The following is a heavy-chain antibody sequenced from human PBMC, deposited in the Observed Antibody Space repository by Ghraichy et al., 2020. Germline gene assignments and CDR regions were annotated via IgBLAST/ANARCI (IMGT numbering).Heavy chain of an antibody. V-gene: IGHV3-21*01. CDR2: ISSSGNYI. J-gene: IGHJ4*02. Sequence: GGSLRLSCAASGFTFRIYSMNWVRQAPGKGLEWVSSISSSGNYIYYADSVKGRFTISRDNATNSMYLQMNSLRVEDTAVYYCARGTYSSSSNFNYWGQGTLVTVSS. CDR1: GFTFRIYS. CDR3: ARGTYSSSSNFNY. D-gene: IGHD6-6*01.